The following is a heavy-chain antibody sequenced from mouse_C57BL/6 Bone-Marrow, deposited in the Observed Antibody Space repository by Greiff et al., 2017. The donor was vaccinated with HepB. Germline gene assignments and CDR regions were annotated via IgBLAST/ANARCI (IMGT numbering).Heavy chain of an antibody. CDR3: AAYDYDPVYAMDY. CDR2: IWSGGST. D-gene: IGHD2-4*01. V-gene: IGHV2-4*01. J-gene: IGHJ4*01. Sequence: QVQLQQSAPGLVQPSQTLSITCTVSGFLFTSYGVHWVRQPPGKGLESLGVIWSGGSTDYNAAFISRLSISKDNSKSQVFFKMNSLQADDTAIYYCAAYDYDPVYAMDYWGQGTSVTVSS. CDR1: GFLFTSYG.